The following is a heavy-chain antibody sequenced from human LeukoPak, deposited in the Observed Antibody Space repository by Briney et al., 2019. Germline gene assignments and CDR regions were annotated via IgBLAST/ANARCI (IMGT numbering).Heavy chain of an antibody. V-gene: IGHV1-2*02. D-gene: IGHD3-22*01. CDR3: ARDHNYFDTTAYYGMDF. CDR1: GYSFSGHY. J-gene: IGHJ4*02. CDR2: INPNSGAT. Sequence: ASVKVSCKASGYSFSGHYIHWVRQAPGQGPEWMGWINPNSGATNYAQKFQGTVTMTRDTSTNTAYMQLSRLRSDDTAVYYCARDHNYFDTTAYYGMDFWGQGTLVTVSS.